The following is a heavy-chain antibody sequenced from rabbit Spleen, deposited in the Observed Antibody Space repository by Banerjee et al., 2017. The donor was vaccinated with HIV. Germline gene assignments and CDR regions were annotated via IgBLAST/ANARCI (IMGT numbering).Heavy chain of an antibody. V-gene: IGHV1S40*01. CDR1: GFSLISATA. Sequence: QSLEESGGGLVRLGDSLTLPCKASGFSLISATAWAWFARAPGKGLEWIACIYAGSSGNTYSATWAKGRFTISKTSSTTVTLQMTSLTAADTATYFCARDTGSSFSSYGMDLWGQGTLVTVS. CDR2: IYAGSSGNT. J-gene: IGHJ6*01. CDR3: ARDTGSSFSSYGMDL. D-gene: IGHD8-1*01.